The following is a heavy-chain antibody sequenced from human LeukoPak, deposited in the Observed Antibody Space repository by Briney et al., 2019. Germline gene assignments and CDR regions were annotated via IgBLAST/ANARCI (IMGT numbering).Heavy chain of an antibody. CDR2: IYYSGST. J-gene: IGHJ4*02. V-gene: IGHV4-30-4*08. D-gene: IGHD2-2*01. CDR3: ARGGDGSSTSCYDY. Sequence: SETLSLTCTVSGGSISSGDYYWSCIRRPPGKGLECIGYIYYSGSTYYNPSLKSRVTISVDTSKNQFSLKLSSVTAADTAVYYCARGGDGSSTSCYDYWGQGTLVTVSS. CDR1: GGSISSGDYY.